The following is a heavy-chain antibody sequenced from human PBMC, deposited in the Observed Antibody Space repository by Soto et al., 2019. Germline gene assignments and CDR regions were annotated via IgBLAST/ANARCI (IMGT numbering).Heavy chain of an antibody. CDR1: GGSISSYY. Sequence: PSETLSLTCSVSGGSISSYYWSWIRQPPGKGLEWIGDIYYSGSTNYNPSLKSRVTISVDTSKNQFSLNLISVTAADTAVYYCESPSGYSSNWYPFDIWGQGTMVTVSS. CDR3: ESPSGYSSNWYPFDI. V-gene: IGHV4-59*08. D-gene: IGHD6-13*01. CDR2: IYYSGST. J-gene: IGHJ3*02.